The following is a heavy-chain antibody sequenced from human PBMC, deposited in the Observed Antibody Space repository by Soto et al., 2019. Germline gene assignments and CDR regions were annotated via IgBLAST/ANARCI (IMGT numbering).Heavy chain of an antibody. V-gene: IGHV3-23*01. Sequence: PGGSLRLSCAASGFTFSIYAMSWVRQVPGKGLEWVSTISESGGSAYYADSVKGRFTISRDNSKNTLYLQMNSLRAEDTAVYYCAKDRRGVTTVTPFDYWGQGTLVTVSS. J-gene: IGHJ4*02. CDR3: AKDRRGVTTVTPFDY. D-gene: IGHD4-17*01. CDR2: ISESGGSA. CDR1: GFTFSIYA.